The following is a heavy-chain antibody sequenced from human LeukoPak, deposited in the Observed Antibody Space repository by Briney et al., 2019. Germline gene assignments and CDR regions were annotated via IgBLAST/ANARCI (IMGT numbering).Heavy chain of an antibody. CDR3: ASSSGWWGSNWFDP. D-gene: IGHD6-19*01. CDR2: IIPIFGTA. J-gene: IGHJ5*02. V-gene: IGHV1-69*06. Sequence: ASVKVSCKASGGTFSSYAISWVRQAPGQGLEWMGGIIPIFGTANYAQKFQGRVTITADKSTSTAYMELSSLRSEDTAVYYCASSSGWWGSNWFDPWGQGTLVTVSS. CDR1: GGTFSSYA.